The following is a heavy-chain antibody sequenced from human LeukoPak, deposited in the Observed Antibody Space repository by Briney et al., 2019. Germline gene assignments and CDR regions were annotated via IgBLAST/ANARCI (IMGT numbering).Heavy chain of an antibody. CDR3: ARQLRGIQLWSNDAFDI. CDR2: IYYSGST. Sequence: SETLSLTCTVSGGSISSSSYYWSWIRQPPGKGLEWIGYIYYSGSTNYNPSLKSRVTISVDTSKNQLSLKLSSVTAADTAVYYCARQLRGIQLWSNDAFDIWGQGTMVTVSS. J-gene: IGHJ3*02. D-gene: IGHD5-18*01. V-gene: IGHV4-61*01. CDR1: GGSISSSSYY.